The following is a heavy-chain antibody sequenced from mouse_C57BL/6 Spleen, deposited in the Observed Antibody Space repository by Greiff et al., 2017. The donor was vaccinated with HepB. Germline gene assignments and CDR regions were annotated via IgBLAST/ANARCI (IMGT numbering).Heavy chain of an antibody. J-gene: IGHJ1*03. CDR1: GYTFTDYY. D-gene: IGHD2-4*01. CDR3: ARYDYDGYWYFDV. Sequence: VQLKESGPVLVKPGASVKMSCKASGYTFTDYYMNWVKQSHGKSLEWIGVINPYNGGTSYNQKFKGKATLTVDKSSSTAYMELNSLTSEDSAVYYCARYDYDGYWYFDVWGTGTTVTVSS. CDR2: INPYNGGT. V-gene: IGHV1-19*01.